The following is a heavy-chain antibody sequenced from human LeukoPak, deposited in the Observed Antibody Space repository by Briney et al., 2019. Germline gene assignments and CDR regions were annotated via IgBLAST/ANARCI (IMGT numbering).Heavy chain of an antibody. V-gene: IGHV3-23*01. Sequence: GGSLRLSCAASGFTFSSYAMSWVRQAPGKGLEWVSAISGSGGSTYYADSVKGRFTISRDNSKNTLYLQMNSLRAEDTAVYYCAREGRYCSSTSCYGEEYFDYWGQGTLVTVSS. CDR3: AREGRYCSSTSCYGEEYFDY. CDR2: ISGSGGST. CDR1: GFTFSSYA. J-gene: IGHJ4*02. D-gene: IGHD2-2*01.